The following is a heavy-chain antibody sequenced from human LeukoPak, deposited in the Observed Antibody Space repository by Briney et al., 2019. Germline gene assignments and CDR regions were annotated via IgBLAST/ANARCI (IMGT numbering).Heavy chain of an antibody. Sequence: VASVKVSCKASGYTFTSYAMHWVRQAPGQRLEWMGWINAGNGNTKYSQKFQGRVTITRDTSASTAYMELSSPRSEDTAVYYCARERVVGATTSWFDPWGQGTLVTVSS. CDR1: GYTFTSYA. CDR3: ARERVVGATTSWFDP. CDR2: INAGNGNT. V-gene: IGHV1-3*01. J-gene: IGHJ5*02. D-gene: IGHD1-26*01.